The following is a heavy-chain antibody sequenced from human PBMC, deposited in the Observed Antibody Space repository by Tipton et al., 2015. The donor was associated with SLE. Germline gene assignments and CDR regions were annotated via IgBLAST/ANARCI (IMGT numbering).Heavy chain of an antibody. V-gene: IGHV4-39*07. Sequence: TLSLTCTVSGGSISSSSYYWGWIRQPPGKGLEWIGSIYYSGSTYYNPSLKSRVTISVDTSKNQFSLKLSSVTAADTAVYYCAREDVPHDAFDIWGQGTMVTVSS. J-gene: IGHJ3*02. D-gene: IGHD2-2*01. CDR3: AREDVPHDAFDI. CDR1: GGSISSSSYY. CDR2: IYYSGST.